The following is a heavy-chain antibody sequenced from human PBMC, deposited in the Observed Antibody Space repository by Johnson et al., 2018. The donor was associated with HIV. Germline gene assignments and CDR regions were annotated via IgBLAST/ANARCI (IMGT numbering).Heavy chain of an antibody. CDR2: LWKGGRHK. CDR1: GFTFSSYG. CDR3: AREGPSERAGFDV. Sequence: QVQLVESGGGVVQPGGSLRLSCAASGFTFSSYGMHWVRQAPGKGLEWVAVLWKGGRHKYYTDSVKGRFTISRDNSKNTVYLQMNSLRADDTAVYYCAREGPSERAGFDVWGQGTMVTVSS. J-gene: IGHJ3*01. V-gene: IGHV3-33*01.